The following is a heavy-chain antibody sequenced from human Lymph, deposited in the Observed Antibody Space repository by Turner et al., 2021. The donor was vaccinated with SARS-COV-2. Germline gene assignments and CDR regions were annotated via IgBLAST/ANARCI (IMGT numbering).Heavy chain of an antibody. J-gene: IGHJ6*02. V-gene: IGHV3-30*04. Sequence: QVQLVASGGGVVQPGRSLSLSCAASGFTFSTYAIHWVRQAAGKGREWVAVISYDGSNKYYADSVKGRFTISRDNSKNTLYLQMNSLRAEDTAVYYCARYGSGGYFYYGLDVWGQGTTVTVSS. D-gene: IGHD3-10*01. CDR1: GFTFSTYA. CDR3: ARYGSGGYFYYGLDV. CDR2: ISYDGSNK.